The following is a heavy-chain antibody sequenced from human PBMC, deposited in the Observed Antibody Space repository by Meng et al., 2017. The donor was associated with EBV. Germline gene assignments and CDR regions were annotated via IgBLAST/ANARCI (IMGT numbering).Heavy chain of an antibody. J-gene: IGHJ4*02. CDR1: GSSLTTSGVG. CDR3: AHSKYYSDSGGYWDYFDD. Sequence: QITLKESGPTLVKPTQTLLLTCTFSGSSLTTSGVGVGWIRQPPGKALEWLAVIYWDDAKRYSPSLKNRLTITKDTSKNQVVLTMTNMGPVDTATYFCAHSKYYSDSGGYWDYFDDWGQGTLVTVSS. D-gene: IGHD3-10*01. V-gene: IGHV2-5*02. CDR2: IYWDDAK.